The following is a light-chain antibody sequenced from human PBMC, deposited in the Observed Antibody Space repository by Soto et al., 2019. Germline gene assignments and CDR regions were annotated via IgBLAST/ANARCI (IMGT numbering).Light chain of an antibody. Sequence: EIVLTQSPDTLSLSPGERATLSCRASQSVASNQLAWHQHKSGQAPRLLIHGVFTRANGIPDRFSGSGSGTDFTLTISRLEPEDFALYYCQQYGGSPQTFGQGTKVEIK. CDR2: GVF. J-gene: IGKJ1*01. V-gene: IGKV3-20*01. CDR1: QSVASNQ. CDR3: QQYGGSPQT.